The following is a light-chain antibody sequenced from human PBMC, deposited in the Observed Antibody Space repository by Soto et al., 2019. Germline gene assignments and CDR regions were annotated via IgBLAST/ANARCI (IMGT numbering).Light chain of an antibody. CDR3: QQYGILGT. CDR2: GAS. Sequence: IVLTQSPATLSVSPGETATLSCRASENINTYLAWYQHKPGQAPRLLIYGASNRATGIPDRFSGSGSGTDFTLTISRLEPEDFAVYYCQQYGILGTFGQGSKV. CDR1: ENINTY. V-gene: IGKV3-20*01. J-gene: IGKJ1*01.